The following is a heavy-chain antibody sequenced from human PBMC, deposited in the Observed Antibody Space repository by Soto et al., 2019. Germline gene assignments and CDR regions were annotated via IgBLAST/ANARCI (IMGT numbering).Heavy chain of an antibody. CDR1: GYTFTGYY. CDR3: ARVVVVTAIRHDAFDI. Sequence: ASVKVSCKASGYTFTGYYVHWVRQAPGQGLEWMGWINPNSGGTNYAQKFQGRVTMTRDTSISTAYMELSRLRSDDTAVYYCARVVVVTAIRHDAFDIWGQGTMVTVSS. V-gene: IGHV1-2*02. D-gene: IGHD2-21*02. J-gene: IGHJ3*02. CDR2: INPNSGGT.